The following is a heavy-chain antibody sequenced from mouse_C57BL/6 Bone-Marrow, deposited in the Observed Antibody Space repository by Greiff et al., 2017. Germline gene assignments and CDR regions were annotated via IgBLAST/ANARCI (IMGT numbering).Heavy chain of an antibody. V-gene: IGHV5-6*02. Sequence: DVMLVESGGDLVKPGGSLKLSCAASGFTFSSYGMSWVRQTPDKRLEWVATISSGGSYTYYPDSVKGRVTISRDNAKNTLYLQMSSLKSEDTAMYYCARLRFDYWGQGTTLTVSS. CDR3: ARLRFDY. D-gene: IGHD1-1*01. CDR1: GFTFSSYG. J-gene: IGHJ2*01. CDR2: ISSGGSYT.